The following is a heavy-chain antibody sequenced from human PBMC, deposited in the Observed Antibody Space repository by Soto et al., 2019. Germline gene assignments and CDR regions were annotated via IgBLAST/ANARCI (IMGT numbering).Heavy chain of an antibody. J-gene: IGHJ4*02. CDR2: ISHRGST. D-gene: IGHD6-13*01. Sequence: KTSETLSLTCAVSGGSISSGGYSWTWIRQSPGMGLEWIGYISHRGSTSYNPSLKSRVTISVDMSKNQFSLKLTSVIAADTAVYYCARARGSDGSSWYKQFDYWAQGTLVTVSS. V-gene: IGHV4-30-2*06. CDR3: ARARGSDGSSWYKQFDY. CDR1: GGSISSGGYS.